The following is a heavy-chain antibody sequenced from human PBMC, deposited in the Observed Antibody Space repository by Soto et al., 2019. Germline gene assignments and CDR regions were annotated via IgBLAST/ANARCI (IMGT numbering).Heavy chain of an antibody. J-gene: IGHJ4*02. Sequence: ASVKVSCKASGYTFTGYYVHWVRQAPGQGLEWMGWINPNSGDTYLAQRFQGRVTMNRDTSIGTAYMELRGLTSDDTAEYYCAREAGVATVTTARDYWGQGTLVTVSS. CDR1: GYTFTGYY. V-gene: IGHV1-2*02. D-gene: IGHD4-17*01. CDR2: INPNSGDT. CDR3: AREAGVATVTTARDY.